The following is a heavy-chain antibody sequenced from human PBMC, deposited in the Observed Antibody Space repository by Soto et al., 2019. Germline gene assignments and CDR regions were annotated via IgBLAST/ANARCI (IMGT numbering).Heavy chain of an antibody. CDR3: AKAMVVVTAISGGGGFDK. J-gene: IGHJ3*02. Sequence: GGSLRLSCAASGFTFSSYGMYWVRQAPGKGLEWVAVISYDGSNKYCADSVKGRFTISRDNSKNTLYLQMNSLRAEDTAVYYCAKAMVVVTAISGGGGFDKWGQGTLVTVSS. V-gene: IGHV3-30*18. D-gene: IGHD2-21*02. CDR1: GFTFSSYG. CDR2: ISYDGSNK.